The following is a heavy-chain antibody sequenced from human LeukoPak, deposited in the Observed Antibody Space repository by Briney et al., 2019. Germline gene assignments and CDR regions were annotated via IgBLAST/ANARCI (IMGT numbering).Heavy chain of an antibody. V-gene: IGHV3-23*01. CDR3: AKGSAAARPYYFDS. Sequence: GGSLRLSCQTSGFTFGNYAMSWVRQAQGKELEWISAISTNGVNTYYADSVKGRFTISRNNSRHTLSLQMNGLRADDTAVYYCAKGSAAARPYYFDSWGQGTLVAVSS. CDR2: ISTNGVNT. CDR1: GFTFGNYA. J-gene: IGHJ4*02. D-gene: IGHD6-6*01.